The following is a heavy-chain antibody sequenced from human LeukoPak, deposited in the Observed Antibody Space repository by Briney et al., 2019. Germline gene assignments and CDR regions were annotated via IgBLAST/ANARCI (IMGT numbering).Heavy chain of an antibody. Sequence: GGSLRXSXAXSGFTVSNXXXXXXRXVXEXXXXXXXVIYSXXXTXYADSXXXXXXXXXDNSKNTLYLQMNSPRAEDTAVYYCVRARTGSGYYYFDYWGQGTLVTVSS. D-gene: IGHD3-22*01. CDR2: IYSXXXT. CDR1: GFTVSNXX. J-gene: IGHJ4*02. V-gene: IGHV3-66*01. CDR3: VRARTGSGYYYFDY.